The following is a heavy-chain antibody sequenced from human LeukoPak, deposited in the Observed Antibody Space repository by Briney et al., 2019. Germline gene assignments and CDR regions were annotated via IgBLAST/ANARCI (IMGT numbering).Heavy chain of an antibody. Sequence: GGSLRLSCTASGFTFSSYWVHWVRQSQEKRLVWVSRINEDGRVTDYADSVKGRFTISRDNARNTLYLQMHSLRVEDTAVYYCARDLRGIHDYWGQGTLVTVSS. CDR3: ARDLRGIHDY. J-gene: IGHJ4*02. CDR1: GFTFSSYW. D-gene: IGHD3-16*01. V-gene: IGHV3-74*01. CDR2: INEDGRVT.